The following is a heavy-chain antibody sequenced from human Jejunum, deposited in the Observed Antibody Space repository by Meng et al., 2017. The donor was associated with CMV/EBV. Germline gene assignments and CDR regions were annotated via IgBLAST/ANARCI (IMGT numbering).Heavy chain of an antibody. V-gene: IGHV2-26*01. CDR2: IFSNDEK. D-gene: IGHD4-11*01. J-gene: IGHJ4*02. CDR3: ARISTTVSPGDC. Sequence: GFALSNARMGVSWIRQPPGKALEWLAHIFSNDEKSYSTSLKSRLTISKDTSKSQVVLTMTNMDPVDTATYYCARISTTVSPGDCWGQGTLVTVSS. CDR1: GFALSNARMG.